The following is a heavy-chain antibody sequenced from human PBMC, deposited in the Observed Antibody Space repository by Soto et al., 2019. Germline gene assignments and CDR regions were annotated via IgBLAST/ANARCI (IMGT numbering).Heavy chain of an antibody. J-gene: IGHJ4*02. D-gene: IGHD5-18*01. CDR3: ARQNRDTPMVPFDV. CDR2: LVPQFGTP. Sequence: QVQLVQSGAEVKKPGSSVKVSCLASRGTFNRYAINWVRQAPGHGLEWLGALVPQFGTPNYAQKFQDRVTIVADESTNTTSMDLRGMKSDDTAVYYCARQNRDTPMVPFDVWGQGTLVTVSS. CDR1: RGTFNRYA. V-gene: IGHV1-69*01.